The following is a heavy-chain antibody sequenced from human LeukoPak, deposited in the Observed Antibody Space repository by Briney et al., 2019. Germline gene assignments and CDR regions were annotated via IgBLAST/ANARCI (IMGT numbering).Heavy chain of an antibody. J-gene: IGHJ3*02. CDR3: AKGDTVTGAFDI. CDR2: IRYDGSNK. Sequence: PGGSLRLSCAASGYTFTTYGMHWVRQAPGKGLEWVAFIRYDGSNKYYTDSVKGRFTISRDNSKNTLYPQMNSLRAEDTAVYYCAKGDTVTGAFDIWGQGTMVTVSA. V-gene: IGHV3-30*02. CDR1: GYTFTTYG. D-gene: IGHD4-17*01.